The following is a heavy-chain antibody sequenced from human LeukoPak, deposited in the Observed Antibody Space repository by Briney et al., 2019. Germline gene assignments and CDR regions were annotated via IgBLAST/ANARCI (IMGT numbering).Heavy chain of an antibody. D-gene: IGHD3-22*01. V-gene: IGHV1-69*13. Sequence: EASVKVSCKASGGTFSSYAISWVRQAPGQGLEWMGGIIPIFGTANYAQKFQGRVTITADESTSTAYMELCSLRSEDTAVYYCATSLYYYDSSGYPFDYWGQGTLVTVSS. J-gene: IGHJ4*02. CDR2: IIPIFGTA. CDR1: GGTFSSYA. CDR3: ATSLYYYDSSGYPFDY.